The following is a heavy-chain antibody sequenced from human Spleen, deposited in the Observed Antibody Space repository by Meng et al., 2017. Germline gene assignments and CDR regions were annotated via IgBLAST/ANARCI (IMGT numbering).Heavy chain of an antibody. V-gene: IGHV1-18*01. CDR2: ISAYNGNT. D-gene: IGHD1-26*01. J-gene: IGHJ6*02. Sequence: SVKVSCKASGYTFTSYGISWVRQAPGQGLEWMGWISAYNGNTNYAQKLQGRVTMTTDTSTSTAYMELRSLRSDDTAVYFCARSGSYLQHYYDMDVWGQGTTVTVSS. CDR3: ARSGSYLQHYYDMDV. CDR1: GYTFTSYG.